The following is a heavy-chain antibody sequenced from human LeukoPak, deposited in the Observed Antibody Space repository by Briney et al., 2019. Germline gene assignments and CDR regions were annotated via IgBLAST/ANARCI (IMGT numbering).Heavy chain of an antibody. CDR3: ARDRIGYSYGLADY. Sequence: SETLSLTCTVSGGSISSSSYYWGWIRQPPGKGLEWIGSIYYSGSTYYNPSLKSRVTISVDTSKNQFSLKLSSVTAADTAVYYCARDRIGYSYGLADYWGQGTLVTVSS. V-gene: IGHV4-39*07. CDR1: GGSISSSSYY. J-gene: IGHJ4*02. CDR2: IYYSGST. D-gene: IGHD5-18*01.